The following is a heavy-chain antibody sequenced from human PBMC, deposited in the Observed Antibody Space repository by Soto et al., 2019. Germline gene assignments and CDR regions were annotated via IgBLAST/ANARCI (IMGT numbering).Heavy chain of an antibody. V-gene: IGHV3-23*01. CDR3: AKGSEYSSSWSIFDY. J-gene: IGHJ4*02. Sequence: PWGSLRLSCAGSGFTLSSYAMSWVRQAPGPGLEGVSAISGSGGSTYYADSVKGRFTISRDNSKNTLYLQMNSLRAEDTAVYYCAKGSEYSSSWSIFDYWGQGTLVTVSS. CDR1: GFTLSSYA. D-gene: IGHD6-13*01. CDR2: ISGSGGST.